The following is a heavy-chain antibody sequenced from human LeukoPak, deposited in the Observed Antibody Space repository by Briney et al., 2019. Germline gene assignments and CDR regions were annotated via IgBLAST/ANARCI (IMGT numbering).Heavy chain of an antibody. CDR1: GGSISSHY. V-gene: IGHV4-59*11. D-gene: IGHD6-19*01. CDR3: ARGGSGWYYY. J-gene: IGHJ4*02. Sequence: SETLSLTCTVSGGSISSHYWSWNRQPPGKGLEWIGYIYYSGSTNYNPSLKSRVTISVDTSKNQFSLKLSSVTAADTAVYYCARGGSGWYYYWGQGTLVTVSS. CDR2: IYYSGST.